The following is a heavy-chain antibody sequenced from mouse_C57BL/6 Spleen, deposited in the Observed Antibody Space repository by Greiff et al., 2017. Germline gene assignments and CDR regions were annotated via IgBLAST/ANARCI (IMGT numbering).Heavy chain of an antibody. D-gene: IGHD2-1*01. J-gene: IGHJ4*01. CDR3: AREAGGIYYGNYGRYAMDY. CDR1: GFTFSDYG. CDR2: ISSGGSTI. Sequence: EVKVEESGGGLVKPGGSLKLSCAASGFTFSDYGMHWVRQAPEQGLEWVAYISSGGSTIYYADSVKGRFTISRDNAKNTLFLQMTNLRSEDTAMYYCAREAGGIYYGNYGRYAMDYWGQGTSVTVSA. V-gene: IGHV5-17*01.